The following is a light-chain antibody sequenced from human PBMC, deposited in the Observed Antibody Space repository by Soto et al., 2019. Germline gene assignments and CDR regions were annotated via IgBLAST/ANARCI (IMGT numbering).Light chain of an antibody. CDR2: GAS. J-gene: IGKJ5*01. CDR1: QSVSSSF. Sequence: ENVLTQSAGTLSLSPGERATLSCRVSQSVSSSFLAWYQQKPGQAPRLLIYGASSRATGIPDRFSGSGSGRDFTLTICRLETEDFAVFYCQQYATSQIIFGQGTRLEIK. CDR3: QQYATSQII. V-gene: IGKV3-20*01.